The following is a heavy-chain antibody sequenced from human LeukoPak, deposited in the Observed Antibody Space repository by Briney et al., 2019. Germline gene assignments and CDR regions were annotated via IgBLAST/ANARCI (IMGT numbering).Heavy chain of an antibody. CDR3: TRGQQLVGD. CDR1: GFTFSSYW. V-gene: IGHV3-74*01. J-gene: IGHJ4*02. D-gene: IGHD6-13*01. Sequence: GGSLRLSCAASGFTFSSYWMHWFRQAPVKGLVWVSRINPDGGSTAYADSVKGRFTISRDNAKNTLYLQMNSLRVEDTAVYYCTRGQQLVGDWGQGTLVTVSS. CDR2: INPDGGST.